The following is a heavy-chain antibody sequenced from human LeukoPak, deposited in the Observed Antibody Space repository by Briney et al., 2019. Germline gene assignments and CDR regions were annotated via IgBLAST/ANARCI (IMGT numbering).Heavy chain of an antibody. CDR1: GFTFNSYW. D-gene: IGHD3-22*01. CDR3: ASAYYYDSSGYPFDY. J-gene: IGHJ4*02. CDR2: IKQDGSEK. Sequence: GGSLRLSCAASGFTFNSYWMSWVRQAPGKGLEWVANIKQDGSEKYYVDSVKGRFTISRDNAKNSLYLQMNSLRAEDTAVYYCASAYYYDSSGYPFDYWGQGTLVTVSS. V-gene: IGHV3-7*01.